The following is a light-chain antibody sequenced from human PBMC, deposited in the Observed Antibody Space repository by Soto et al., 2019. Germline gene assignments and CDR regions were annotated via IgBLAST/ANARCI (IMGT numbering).Light chain of an antibody. V-gene: IGLV2-8*01. CDR3: SSYAGSNNYV. CDR1: SSDVGGYNY. J-gene: IGLJ1*01. Sequence: QSVLTQPPSASGSPGQSGTISCTGTSSDVGGYNYVSWYQQHPGKAPKLMIYEVSKRPSGVPERFSGSKSGNTASLTVSGLQAEDEADYYCSSYAGSNNYVFGTGTKVTVL. CDR2: EVS.